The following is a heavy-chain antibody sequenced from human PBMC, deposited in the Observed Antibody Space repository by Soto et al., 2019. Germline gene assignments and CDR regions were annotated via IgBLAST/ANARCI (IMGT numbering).Heavy chain of an antibody. Sequence: SVKVSCKASGGTFSSYAISWVRQAPGQGLEWMGGIIPIFGTANYAQKFQGRVTITADKSTSTAYMELSSLRSEDTAVYYCAGAIWSGHPRYYYYYYGMDVWGQGTTVTVSS. J-gene: IGHJ6*02. CDR3: AGAIWSGHPRYYYYYYGMDV. CDR2: IIPIFGTA. CDR1: GGTFSSYA. D-gene: IGHD3-3*01. V-gene: IGHV1-69*06.